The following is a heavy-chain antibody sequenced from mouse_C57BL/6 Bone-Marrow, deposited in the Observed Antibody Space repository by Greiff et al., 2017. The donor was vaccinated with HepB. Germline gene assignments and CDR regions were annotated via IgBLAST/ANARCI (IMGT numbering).Heavy chain of an antibody. D-gene: IGHD4-1*02. J-gene: IGHJ3*01. CDR2: IRSKSNNYAT. V-gene: IGHV10-1*01. Sequence: EVQVVESGGGLVQPKGSLKLSCAASGFSFNTYAMNWVRQAPGKGLEWVARIRSKSNNYATYYADSVKDRFTISRDNSESMLYLQMNNLKTEDTAMYYCVRHNCSGPGAWFAYWGQGTLVTVSA. CDR3: VRHNCSGPGAWFAY. CDR1: GFSFNTYA.